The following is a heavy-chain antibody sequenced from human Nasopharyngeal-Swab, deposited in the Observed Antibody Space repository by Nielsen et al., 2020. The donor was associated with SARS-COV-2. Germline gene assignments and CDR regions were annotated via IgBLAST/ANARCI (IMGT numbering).Heavy chain of an antibody. Sequence: GESLKISCAASGFTFSSYWMSWVRQAPGKGLEWVANIKQGGSEKYYVDSVKGRFTISRDNAKNSLYLQMNSLRAEDTAVYYCARVGLSDWYFDLWGRGTLVTVSS. V-gene: IGHV3-7*01. CDR1: GFTFSSYW. D-gene: IGHD3-3*02. CDR2: IKQGGSEK. CDR3: ARVGLSDWYFDL. J-gene: IGHJ2*01.